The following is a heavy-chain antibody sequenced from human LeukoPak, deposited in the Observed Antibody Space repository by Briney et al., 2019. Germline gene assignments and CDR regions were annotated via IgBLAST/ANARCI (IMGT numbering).Heavy chain of an antibody. Sequence: GASVKVSCKASGYTFTSYGISWVRQAPGQGLEWMGWISAYNGNTNYAQKLQGRVTMTTDTSTSTAYMELRSLRSDDTAVYYCARDRSFGRGSYLGRDAFDIWGQGTMVTVSS. CDR2: ISAYNGNT. V-gene: IGHV1-18*01. CDR3: ARDRSFGRGSYLGRDAFDI. D-gene: IGHD1-26*01. CDR1: GYTFTSYG. J-gene: IGHJ3*02.